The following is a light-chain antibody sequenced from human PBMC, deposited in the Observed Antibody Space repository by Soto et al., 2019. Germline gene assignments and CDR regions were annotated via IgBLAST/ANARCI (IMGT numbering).Light chain of an antibody. CDR2: DNN. Sequence: QSVLTQPPSVSGTPGLRVNISCSGGISNIGKDTVNWYQQLPGTAPKLLIYDNNKRPSGVPGRFSDSKSGTSASLAISGLQSEDEAHYYCASWDDRQNGVVFGGGTKLTVL. CDR3: ASWDDRQNGVV. V-gene: IGLV1-44*01. J-gene: IGLJ2*01. CDR1: ISNIGKDT.